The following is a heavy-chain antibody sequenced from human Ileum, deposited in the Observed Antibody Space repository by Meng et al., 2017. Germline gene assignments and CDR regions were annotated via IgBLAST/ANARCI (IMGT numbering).Heavy chain of an antibody. CDR3: ERWSDYDNDGHYLIDY. Sequence: ASVKVSCKTSGYRFTGYGISWVRQAPGEGLEWLGWISAYNGRTDFGQRVQGRVTMTTDASTSTAYMELRSLRSDDTAVFYCERWSDYDNDGHYLIDYWGQGTLVTVSS. CDR2: ISAYNGRT. V-gene: IGHV1-18*01. D-gene: IGHD3-22*01. J-gene: IGHJ4*02. CDR1: GYRFTGYG.